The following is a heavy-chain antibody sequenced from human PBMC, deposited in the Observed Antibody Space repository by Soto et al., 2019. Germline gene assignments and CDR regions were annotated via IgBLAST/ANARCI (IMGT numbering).Heavy chain of an antibody. Sequence: QVQLQESGPGLVKPWDTLSLTCTVSGDSIRSYYWRWLRQTAGKGMERIGRIHTTENTNYNPSLKSRVPTWINTSKNQFPLELSSLTAADTAVYYCARALSSAAGLYFDFWGQGTRVTVSS. CDR3: ARALSSAAGLYFDF. CDR2: IHTTENT. CDR1: GDSIRSYY. J-gene: IGHJ4*02. D-gene: IGHD6-13*01. V-gene: IGHV4-4*07.